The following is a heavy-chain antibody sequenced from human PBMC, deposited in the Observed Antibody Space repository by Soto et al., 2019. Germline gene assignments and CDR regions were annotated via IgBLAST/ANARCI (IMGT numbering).Heavy chain of an antibody. V-gene: IGHV3-30*18. CDR1: GFTFSSYG. Sequence: QVQLVESGGGVVQPGRSLRLSGVASGFTFSSYGMHWVRQAPGKGLEWVAIISYDGSNTYYADSVKGRFTISRDNSKNTLYLQMNSLRAEDTSVYYCAKEGGLSGSYYISSSYYFDYWGQGTLVTVSS. D-gene: IGHD1-26*01. CDR2: ISYDGSNT. J-gene: IGHJ4*02. CDR3: AKEGGLSGSYYISSSYYFDY.